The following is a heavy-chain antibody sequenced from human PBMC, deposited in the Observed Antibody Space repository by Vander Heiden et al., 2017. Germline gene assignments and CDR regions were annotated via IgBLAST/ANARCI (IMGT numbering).Heavy chain of an antibody. Sequence: QVQLQQWGAGLLKPSETLSLTCAVYGGSFSGYYWSWIRQPPGKGLEWIGEINHSRSTNYNPSLKSRVTISVDTSENQFSLKLSSVTAADTAVYYCARGFLEAYYYGSGSSIDYWGQGTLVTVSS. CDR1: GGSFSGYY. J-gene: IGHJ4*02. CDR2: INHSRST. V-gene: IGHV4-34*01. D-gene: IGHD3-10*01. CDR3: ARGFLEAYYYGSGSSIDY.